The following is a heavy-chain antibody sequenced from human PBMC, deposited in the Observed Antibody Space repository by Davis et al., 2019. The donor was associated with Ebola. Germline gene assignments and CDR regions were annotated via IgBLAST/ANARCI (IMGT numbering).Heavy chain of an antibody. V-gene: IGHV6-1*01. CDR3: ARDQGGIAVAGLSYNWFDP. CDR2: TYYRSKWYN. D-gene: IGHD6-19*01. J-gene: IGHJ5*02. Sequence: SETLSLTCAISGDSVSSNSAAWNWIRQSPSRGLEWLGRTYYRSKWYNDYAVSVKSRITINPDTSKNQSSLQLNSVTPEDTAVYYCARDQGGIAVAGLSYNWFDPWGQGTLVTVSS. CDR1: GDSVSSNSAA.